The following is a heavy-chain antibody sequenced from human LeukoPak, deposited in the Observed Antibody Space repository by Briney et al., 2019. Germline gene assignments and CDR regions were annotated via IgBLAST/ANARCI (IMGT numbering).Heavy chain of an antibody. J-gene: IGHJ4*02. CDR3: ARGLIPIDY. CDR2: IYYSGST. V-gene: IGHV4-39*07. D-gene: IGHD3-16*01. Sequence: SETLSLTCTVSGGSISSSSYYWGWNRQPPGKGLEWIGSIYYSGSTYYNPSLKSRVTISVDTSKNQFSLKLSSVTAADTAVYYCARGLIPIDYWGQGTLVTVSS. CDR1: GGSISSSSYY.